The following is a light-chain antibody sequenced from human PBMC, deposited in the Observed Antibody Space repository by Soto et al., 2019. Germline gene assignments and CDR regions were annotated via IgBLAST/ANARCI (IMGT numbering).Light chain of an antibody. Sequence: EIVMTQSPATRSVSPVERATLSCRASQSVSSNLAWYQQKPGQAPRLLIYGASTRATGIPARFSGSGAGTEYSLTISSLQSEDFAFYYCQQYNNRPWTFGQGTKVEIK. V-gene: IGKV3-15*01. CDR1: QSVSSN. J-gene: IGKJ1*01. CDR2: GAS. CDR3: QQYNNRPWT.